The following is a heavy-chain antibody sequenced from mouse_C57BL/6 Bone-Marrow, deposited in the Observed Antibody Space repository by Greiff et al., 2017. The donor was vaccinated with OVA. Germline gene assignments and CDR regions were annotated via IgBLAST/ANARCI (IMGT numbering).Heavy chain of an antibody. D-gene: IGHD1-1*01. CDR3: ARSFITTVVGY. CDR2: IYPGSGST. CDR1: GYTFTSYW. V-gene: IGHV1-55*01. J-gene: IGHJ2*01. Sequence: QLQQPGAELVKPGASVKMSCKASGYTFTSYWHTWVKQRPGQGPEWIGDIYPGSGSTNYNEKFKSKATLTVDTSSSTAYMQLSSLTSEDSAVYYCARSFITTVVGYWGQGTTLTVSS.